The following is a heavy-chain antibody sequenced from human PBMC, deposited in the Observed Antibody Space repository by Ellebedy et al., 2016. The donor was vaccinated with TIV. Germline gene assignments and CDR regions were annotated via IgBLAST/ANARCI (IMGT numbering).Heavy chain of an antibody. CDR2: IKEDGSEK. CDR3: ASGMRVMSYYYGMDV. D-gene: IGHD3-16*01. J-gene: IGHJ6*02. CDR1: GFTFSNYW. Sequence: GESLKISCAASGFTFSNYWMNWVRQAPGKGPEWVANIKEDGSEKYYVDSVKGRFNISRDNAKNSLYLQMKSLRAEDTAVYHCASGMRVMSYYYGMDVWGQGTTVTVSS. V-gene: IGHV3-7*02.